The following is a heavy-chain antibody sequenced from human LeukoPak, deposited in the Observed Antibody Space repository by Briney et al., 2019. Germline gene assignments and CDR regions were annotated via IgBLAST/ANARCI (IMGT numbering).Heavy chain of an antibody. J-gene: IGHJ4*02. CDR1: GFTFSSSA. Sequence: GGSLRLSCAASGFTFSSSAMSWVRQAPGKGLEWVSGISDSGGSTYYADSVKGRFTISRDNSKNTLYLQMNSLRAEDTAVYYCAVYGSPDYWGQGTLVTVSS. CDR2: ISDSGGST. CDR3: AVYGSPDY. V-gene: IGHV3-23*01. D-gene: IGHD3-10*01.